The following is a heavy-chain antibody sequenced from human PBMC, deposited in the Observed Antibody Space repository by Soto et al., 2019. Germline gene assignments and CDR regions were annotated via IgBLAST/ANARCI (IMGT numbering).Heavy chain of an antibody. CDR3: TGFESWEEVETEARLPPRFDH. Sequence: SGPTLLNPTETLTLTCSVSGFSLSNARMGLSWIRQPPGKALESLAHIFSNDEKSYTTSLKSRLTISKDTSKSKVVLTRTTWEPVGTATYDCTGFESWEEVETEARLPPRFDHGGQGTLVTVSS. CDR2: IFSNDEK. D-gene: IGHD1-26*01. CDR1: GFSLSNARMG. J-gene: IGHJ4*02. V-gene: IGHV2-26*01.